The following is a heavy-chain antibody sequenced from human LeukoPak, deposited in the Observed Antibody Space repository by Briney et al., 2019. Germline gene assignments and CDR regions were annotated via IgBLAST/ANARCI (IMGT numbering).Heavy chain of an antibody. V-gene: IGHV1-69*13. CDR1: GGTFSSYA. Sequence: SVKVSCKASGGTFSSYAISWVRQAPGQGLEWMGGIIPIFGTAAYAQRFQGRVTITADESTKTAYMELTSLRSEDTAMYYCARTHSDQPESYYFFGLDVWGQGTTVTVSS. CDR3: ARTHSDQPESYYFFGLDV. CDR2: IIPIFGTA. J-gene: IGHJ6*02. D-gene: IGHD2-2*01.